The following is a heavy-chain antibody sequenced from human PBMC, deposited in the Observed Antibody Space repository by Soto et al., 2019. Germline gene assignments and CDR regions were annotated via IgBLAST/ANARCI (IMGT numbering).Heavy chain of an antibody. Sequence: GGSLRLSCAAPGLSFTNAWMNWVRQAPGKGLEWVARIKSKTDGGTTDYAAPVKGRFTISRDNSKNTLYLQMNSLRAEDTAVYYCARARIPTGMYVWGQGTTVTVSS. CDR2: IKSKTDGGTT. J-gene: IGHJ6*02. V-gene: IGHV3-15*07. CDR1: GLSFTNAW. CDR3: ARARIPTGMYV.